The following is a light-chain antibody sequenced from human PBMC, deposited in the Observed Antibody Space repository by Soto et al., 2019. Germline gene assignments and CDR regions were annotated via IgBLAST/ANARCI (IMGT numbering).Light chain of an antibody. Sequence: EIVLTQSPDTLSLSPGERATLSCRASQSVSSYLAWYQQKPGQAPRLLIYDASNRATGIPARFSGSGSGTDFTLTISSLEPEDFALYYCQQRSNWPPTVGGGTKVEIK. J-gene: IGKJ4*01. CDR3: QQRSNWPPT. V-gene: IGKV3-11*01. CDR1: QSVSSY. CDR2: DAS.